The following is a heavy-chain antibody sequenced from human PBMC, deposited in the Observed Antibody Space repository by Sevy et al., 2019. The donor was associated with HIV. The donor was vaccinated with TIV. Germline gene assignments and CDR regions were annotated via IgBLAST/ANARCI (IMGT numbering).Heavy chain of an antibody. J-gene: IGHJ4*02. CDR3: ARWVSGGTGYFDY. D-gene: IGHD2-15*01. CDR1: GFTVSSNY. V-gene: IGHV3-66*02. CDR2: IYSGGST. Sequence: GGSLRLSCAASGFTVSSNYMSWVRQAPGKGLEWVSVIYSGGSTYYADSVKGRFTISRDNSKNTLYLQMNSLGAEDTAVYYCARWVSGGTGYFDYWGQGTLVTVSS.